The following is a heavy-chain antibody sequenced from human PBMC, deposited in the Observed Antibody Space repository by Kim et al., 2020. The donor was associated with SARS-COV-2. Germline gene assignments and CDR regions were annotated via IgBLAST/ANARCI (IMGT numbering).Heavy chain of an antibody. CDR1: GYTFTGYY. CDR2: INPNSGGT. D-gene: IGHD1-26*01. V-gene: IGHV1-2*02. CDR3: ARPSGSYYSADFDY. Sequence: ASVKVSCKASGYTFTGYYMHWVRQAPGQGLEWMGWINPNSGGTNYAQKFQGRVTMTRDTSISTAYMELSRLRSDDTAVYYCARPSGSYYSADFDYWGQGTLVTVSS. J-gene: IGHJ4*02.